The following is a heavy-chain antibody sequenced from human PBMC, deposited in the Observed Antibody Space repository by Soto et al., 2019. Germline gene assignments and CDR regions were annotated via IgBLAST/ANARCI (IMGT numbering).Heavy chain of an antibody. V-gene: IGHV4-39*01. CDR1: GGSISSSSYY. J-gene: IGHJ6*02. CDR2: IYYSGST. D-gene: IGHD3-3*01. CDR3: ARELRFLEWLSGDYYYYGMDV. Sequence: SETLSLTCTVSGGSISSSSYYWGWIRQPPGKGLEWIGSIYYSGSTYYNPSLKSRVTISVDTSKNQFSLKLSSVTAADTAVYYCARELRFLEWLSGDYYYYGMDVWGQGTTVTVSS.